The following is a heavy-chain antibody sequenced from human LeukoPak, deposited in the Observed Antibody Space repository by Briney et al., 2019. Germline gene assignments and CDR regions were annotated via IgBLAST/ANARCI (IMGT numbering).Heavy chain of an antibody. Sequence: SETLSLTCTVSGGSISSSSYYWGWIRQPPGKGLEWIGAVYYSGSTYYNPSLKSRVTISVDTSKNQFSLKLSSVTAADTAVYYCARGHSSDYWGQGTLVTVSS. CDR3: ARGHSSDY. D-gene: IGHD6-13*01. J-gene: IGHJ4*02. CDR2: VYYSGST. V-gene: IGHV4-39*01. CDR1: GGSISSSSYY.